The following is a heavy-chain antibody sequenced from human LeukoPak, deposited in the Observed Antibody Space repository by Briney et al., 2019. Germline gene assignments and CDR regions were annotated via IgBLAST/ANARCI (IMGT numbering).Heavy chain of an antibody. CDR1: GLSFADSW. Sequence: GGSLRLSCAASGLSFADSWMHWVRQAPGKGLVWVSRINNDGSDTRYADSVRGRFTISRDNAKNTLYLQMNSLRAEDTAVYYCARVSGLGMDEYYQHWGQGTLVTVPS. CDR3: ARVSGLGMDEYYQH. J-gene: IGHJ1*01. V-gene: IGHV3-74*01. D-gene: IGHD3-16*01. CDR2: INNDGSDT.